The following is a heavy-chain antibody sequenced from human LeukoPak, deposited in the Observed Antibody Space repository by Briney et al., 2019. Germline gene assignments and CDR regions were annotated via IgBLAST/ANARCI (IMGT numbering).Heavy chain of an antibody. CDR2: IKQDGSEK. CDR3: AISQHLPQDVRDI. D-gene: IGHD3-10*02. J-gene: IGHJ3*02. CDR1: GFTFSNFW. Sequence: GSLRLSCAASGFTFSNFWMGWVRRAPGKGLEGGGNIKQDGSEKYYVDSVKGRFTISRDNAKNSVYLQMNSLTADDTAMYYGAISQHLPQDVRDIWGQGTMVTVSS. V-gene: IGHV3-7*01.